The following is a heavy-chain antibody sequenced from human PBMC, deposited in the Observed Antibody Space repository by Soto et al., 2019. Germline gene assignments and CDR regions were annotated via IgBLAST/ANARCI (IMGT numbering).Heavy chain of an antibody. CDR2: ISGSGGST. CDR3: AKGGGYYDSSGYYPLFDY. Sequence: GSLRLSCAPSGFTFSRYAMSWVRQAAGTGLEWVSAISGSGGSTYYADSVKGRFTISRDNSKNTLYLQMNSLRAEDTAVYYCAKGGGYYDSSGYYPLFDYWGQGTLVTVPS. D-gene: IGHD3-22*01. V-gene: IGHV3-23*01. J-gene: IGHJ4*02. CDR1: GFTFSRYA.